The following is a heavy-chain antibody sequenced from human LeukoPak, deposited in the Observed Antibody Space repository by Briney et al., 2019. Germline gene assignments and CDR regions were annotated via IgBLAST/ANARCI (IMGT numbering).Heavy chain of an antibody. CDR3: ARESGWELLGLSIDY. D-gene: IGHD1-26*01. J-gene: IGHJ4*02. V-gene: IGHV4-34*01. CDR2: INHSGST. CDR1: GGSFSGYY. Sequence: PSETLSLTCAVYGGSFSGYYWSWIRQPPGKGLEWIGEINHSGSTNYNPSLKSRVTISVDTSKNQFSLKLSSVTAADTAVYYCARESGWELLGLSIDYWGQGTLVTVSS.